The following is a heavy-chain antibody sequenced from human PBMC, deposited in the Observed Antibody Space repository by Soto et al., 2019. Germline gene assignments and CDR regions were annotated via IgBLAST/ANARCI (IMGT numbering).Heavy chain of an antibody. D-gene: IGHD2-2*01. J-gene: IGHJ4*02. V-gene: IGHV1-2*04. CDR1: GYTFTGYY. CDR3: ARCLSCSSTSGEPYYFDY. Sequence: ASVKISCKASGYTFTGYYMHWVRQAPGQGLEWMGWINPNSGGTNYAQKFQGWVTMTRDTSISTAYMELSRLRSDDTAVYYCARCLSCSSTSGEPYYFDYWGQGTLVTVSS. CDR2: INPNSGGT.